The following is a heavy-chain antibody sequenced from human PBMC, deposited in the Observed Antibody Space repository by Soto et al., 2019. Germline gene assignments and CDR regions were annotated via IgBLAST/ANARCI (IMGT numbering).Heavy chain of an antibody. Sequence: GASVKVSCKASGYTFTSYGISWVRQATGQGLEWMGWMNPNSGNTGYAQKFQGRVTMTRNTSISTAYMELSSLRSEDTAVYYCARAYYDFWSGYLVGSDYYYYGMDVWGQGTTVTVSS. CDR1: GYTFTSYG. CDR2: MNPNSGNT. D-gene: IGHD3-3*01. V-gene: IGHV1-8*01. CDR3: ARAYYDFWSGYLVGSDYYYYGMDV. J-gene: IGHJ6*02.